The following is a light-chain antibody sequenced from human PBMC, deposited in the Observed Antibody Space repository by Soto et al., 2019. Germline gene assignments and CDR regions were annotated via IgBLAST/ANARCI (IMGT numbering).Light chain of an antibody. CDR3: CSYAGSSTPLI. V-gene: IGLV2-23*02. J-gene: IGLJ1*01. Sequence: QSVLTQPASVSWSPGQSITISCTGTSSDVGSYNLVSWYQQQPGKAPKLMIYEVSKRPSGVSNRFSGSKSGNTASLTIFGLQAEDEADYYCCSYAGSSTPLIFGTGTKVPVL. CDR2: EVS. CDR1: SSDVGSYNL.